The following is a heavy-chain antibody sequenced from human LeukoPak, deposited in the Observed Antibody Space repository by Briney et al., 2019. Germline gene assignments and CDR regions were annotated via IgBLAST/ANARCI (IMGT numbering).Heavy chain of an antibody. CDR2: INHSGST. Sequence: SETLSLTCAVYGGSFSGYYWSWIRQPPGKGLEWIGEINHSGSTNYNPSLKSRVTISVDTSKNQFSLKLSSVTAADTAVYYCARRRNYYDSSGYYPSGMDVWGQGTTVAVSS. CDR1: GGSFSGYY. J-gene: IGHJ6*02. D-gene: IGHD3-22*01. CDR3: ARRRNYYDSSGYYPSGMDV. V-gene: IGHV4-34*01.